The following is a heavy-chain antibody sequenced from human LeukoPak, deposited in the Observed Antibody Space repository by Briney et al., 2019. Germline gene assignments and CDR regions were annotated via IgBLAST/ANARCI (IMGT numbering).Heavy chain of an antibody. CDR1: GYRFTTYW. CDR3: ARTGYSSGWYGGFDI. CDR2: IYPGDSDT. V-gene: IGHV5-51*01. D-gene: IGHD6-19*01. Sequence: GESLKISCKTSGYRFTTYWIGWVRQMPGKGLEWMGIIYPGDSDTRYSPSFQGQVTISTDKSIGTAYLQWSSLKASDTAMYYCARTGYSSGWYGGFDIWGQGTMVTVSS. J-gene: IGHJ3*02.